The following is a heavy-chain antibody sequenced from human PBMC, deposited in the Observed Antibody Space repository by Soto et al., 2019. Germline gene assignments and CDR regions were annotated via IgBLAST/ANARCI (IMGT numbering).Heavy chain of an antibody. V-gene: IGHV1-2*02. D-gene: IGHD6-13*01. Sequence: ASVKVSCKASGHTFTGYYVHWVRQAPGQGLEWMGWINPNSGDTNYAQKFQGRVTMTRDTSISTAYMEVSRLTSDDTAVYYCARDYGAGGTPWSAPWGQGTRVTVSS. CDR2: INPNSGDT. J-gene: IGHJ5*02. CDR1: GHTFTGYY. CDR3: ARDYGAGGTPWSAP.